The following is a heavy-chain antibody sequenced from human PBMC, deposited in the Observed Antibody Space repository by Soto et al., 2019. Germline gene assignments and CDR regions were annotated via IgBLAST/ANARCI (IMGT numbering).Heavy chain of an antibody. Sequence: QVQVVESGGGVVQPGRSLRLSCAASGFTFSNYGMHWVRQAPGKGLAWVALMWFDGSNEYYADSVKGRFTRSRVNSKNTLYLQMNGLKAEDTAVYYCARDLWGSGCSTYSCSHFDYWGQGTLGTGSS. J-gene: IGHJ4*02. D-gene: IGHD2-2*01. CDR2: MWFDGSNE. CDR1: GFTFSNYG. V-gene: IGHV3-33*01. CDR3: ARDLWGSGCSTYSCSHFDY.